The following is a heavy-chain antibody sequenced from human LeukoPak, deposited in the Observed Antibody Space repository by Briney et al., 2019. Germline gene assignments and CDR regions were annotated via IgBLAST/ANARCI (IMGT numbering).Heavy chain of an antibody. Sequence: GGSLRLSCAASGFTFSNYAMNWVRQAPGKGLEWVSAINGNGDSTYYADSVKGRFTISRDNSKNTLYLQVNSLRAEDTAVYYCAKGGSSWSEIDYWGQGTVVTVSS. D-gene: IGHD6-13*01. CDR2: INGNGDST. CDR1: GFTFSNYA. V-gene: IGHV3-23*01. J-gene: IGHJ4*02. CDR3: AKGGSSWSEIDY.